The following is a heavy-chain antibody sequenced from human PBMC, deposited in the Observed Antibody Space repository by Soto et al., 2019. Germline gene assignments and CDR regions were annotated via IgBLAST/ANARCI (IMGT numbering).Heavy chain of an antibody. CDR3: ARGGLSKYCSSTSCPFPLYYYYGMDV. V-gene: IGHV3-23*01. J-gene: IGHJ6*02. D-gene: IGHD2-2*01. CDR2: ISGSGGST. CDR1: GFTFSSYA. Sequence: PGGSLRLSCAASGFTFSSYAMSWVRQAPGKGLEWVSAISGSGGSTNYAETFKGRVTMTRDTSTSTVYMQLSSLRSEDTAVYYCARGGLSKYCSSTSCPFPLYYYYGMDVWGQGTTVTVSS.